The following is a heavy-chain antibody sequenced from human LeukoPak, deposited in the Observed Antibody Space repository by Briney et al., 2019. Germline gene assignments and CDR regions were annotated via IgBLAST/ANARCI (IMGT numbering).Heavy chain of an antibody. D-gene: IGHD2-15*01. V-gene: IGHV3-7*05. J-gene: IGHJ4*02. CDR1: GFNLNIYW. Sequence: GGSLRLSCAASGFNLNIYWMNWVRQAPGKGLEWVANIKEDGSKKYYVDSVKGRFTVSRDNTKNSLDLQMNSLRVEDTAVYYCARTSGGWGFDFWSQGALVTVSS. CDR3: ARTSGGWGFDF. CDR2: IKEDGSKK.